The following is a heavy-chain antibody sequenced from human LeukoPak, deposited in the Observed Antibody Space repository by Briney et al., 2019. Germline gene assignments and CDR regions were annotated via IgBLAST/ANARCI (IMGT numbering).Heavy chain of an antibody. D-gene: IGHD3-22*01. CDR1: GGSISSSSYY. J-gene: IGHJ4*02. V-gene: IGHV4-39*01. CDR2: IYYSGST. Sequence: SETLSLTCTVSGGSISSSSYYWGWIRQPPGKGLEWIGSIYYSGSTYYNPSLKSRVTISVDTSKNQFSLKLSSVTAADTAVYYCARIPYYDSSGYYVYYFDYWGQGTLVTVSS. CDR3: ARIPYYDSSGYYVYYFDY.